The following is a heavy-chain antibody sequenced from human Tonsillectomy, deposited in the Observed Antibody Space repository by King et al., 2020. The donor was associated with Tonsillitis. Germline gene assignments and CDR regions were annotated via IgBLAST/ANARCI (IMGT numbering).Heavy chain of an antibody. CDR2: ISYDGSNK. V-gene: IGHV3-33*05. CDR3: TRGDDSSGGSCHYYGMDV. J-gene: IGHJ6*02. Sequence: VQLVESGGGVVQPGRSLRLSCAASGFTFSNYDMHWVRQAPGKGLEWVAVISYDGSNKYYAESVKGRFTISRDNSKNTLFLQMNSLRVEDTAVYYCTRGDDSSGGSCHYYGMDVWGQGTTVTVSS. D-gene: IGHD2-15*01. CDR1: GFTFSNYD.